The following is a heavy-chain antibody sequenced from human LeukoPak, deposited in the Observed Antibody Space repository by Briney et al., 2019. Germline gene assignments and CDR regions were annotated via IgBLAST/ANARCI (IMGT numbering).Heavy chain of an antibody. CDR2: ISYDGSNK. CDR3: ARYLGVSGTYYGNAVGSGFHP. J-gene: IGHJ5*02. Sequence: PGGSLRLSCAASGFTFSSYGMHWVRQAPGKGLEWVAVISYDGSNKYYADSVKGRFTISRDNSKNTLYLQMNSLRTEDTAVYHRARYLGVSGTYYGNAVGSGFHPWGQGTLV. D-gene: IGHD1-26*01. V-gene: IGHV3-30*03. CDR1: GFTFSSYG.